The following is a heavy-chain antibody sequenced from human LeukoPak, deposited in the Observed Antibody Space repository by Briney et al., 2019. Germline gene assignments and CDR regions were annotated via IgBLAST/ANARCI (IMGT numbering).Heavy chain of an antibody. V-gene: IGHV3-11*01. CDR2: ISPGGHTV. D-gene: IGHD6-19*01. CDR3: AAGRDIAVAGPGGYFDY. Sequence: GGSLRLSCAASGFTFSDYHMNWIRQAPGKGLEWVSYISPGGHTVYFADSVKGRFTLSRDNAKNSLSLQMNSLTAEDTAVYYCAAGRDIAVAGPGGYFDYWGQGTLVIVSS. J-gene: IGHJ4*02. CDR1: GFTFSDYH.